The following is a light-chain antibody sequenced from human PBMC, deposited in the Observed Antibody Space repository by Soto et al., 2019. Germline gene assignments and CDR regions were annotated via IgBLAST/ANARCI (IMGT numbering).Light chain of an antibody. J-gene: IGKJ1*01. CDR2: GAS. CDR1: QSVSSN. V-gene: IGKV3-15*01. CDR3: QQYNNWPPGT. Sequence: EIVMTQSPATLSVSPGERATLSCRASQSVSSNLAWYQQKPGQAPRLLIYGASTRATGIPARLSGSGSGIEFTLTISSLQSEDFAVYYCQQYNNWPPGTFGQGTKVDIK.